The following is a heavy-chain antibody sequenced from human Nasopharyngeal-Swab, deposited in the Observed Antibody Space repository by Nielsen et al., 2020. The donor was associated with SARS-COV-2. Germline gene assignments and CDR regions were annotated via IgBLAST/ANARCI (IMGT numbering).Heavy chain of an antibody. D-gene: IGHD5-18*01. V-gene: IGHV3-21*01. CDR2: ISTTSNYI. CDR3: ASTLDVDTAMVVTLYYYYGMDV. Sequence: GSLSLSCEASGFTFTTSSMNWVRQAPGKGLEWVSSISTTSNYISYGDSVKGRFTISRDNAKNSLYLQMNSLRAEDTAVYYCASTLDVDTAMVVTLYYYYGMDVWGQGTTVTVSS. J-gene: IGHJ6*02. CDR1: GFTFTTSS.